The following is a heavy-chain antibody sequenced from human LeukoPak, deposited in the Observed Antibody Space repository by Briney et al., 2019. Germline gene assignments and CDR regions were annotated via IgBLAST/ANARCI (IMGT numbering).Heavy chain of an antibody. D-gene: IGHD4-17*01. CDR3: ARDDYGDPDYFDY. CDR1: GGTFSSYA. Sequence: GASVKVSCKASGGTFSSYAISWVRQAPGQGLEWMGWISAYNGNTNYAQKLQGRVTMTTDTSTSTAYMELRSLRSDDTAVYYCARDDYGDPDYFDYWGQGTLVTVSS. CDR2: ISAYNGNT. V-gene: IGHV1-18*01. J-gene: IGHJ4*02.